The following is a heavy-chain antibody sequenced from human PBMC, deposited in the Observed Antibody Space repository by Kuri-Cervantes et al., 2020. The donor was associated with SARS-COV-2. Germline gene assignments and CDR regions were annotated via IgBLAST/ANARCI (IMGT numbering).Heavy chain of an antibody. Sequence: GGSLRLSCAASGFTFSDYYMSWIRQAPGKGLEWVSYISSSSSYTNYADSVKGRFTISRDNSENTLYVQMNNLRVDDTAVYYCARGSFYEFWSGYIYYYYMDVWGKGTTVTVSS. D-gene: IGHD3-3*01. CDR1: GFTFSDYY. V-gene: IGHV3-11*06. CDR3: ARGSFYEFWSGYIYYYYMDV. J-gene: IGHJ6*03. CDR2: ISSSSSYT.